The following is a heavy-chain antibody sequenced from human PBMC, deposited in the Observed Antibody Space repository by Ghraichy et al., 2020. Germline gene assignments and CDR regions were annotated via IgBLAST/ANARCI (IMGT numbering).Heavy chain of an antibody. CDR3: AKTFTRTTQFDY. D-gene: IGHD2-2*01. V-gene: IGHV3-23*01. J-gene: IGHJ4*02. Sequence: GESLNISCAASGFTLSTYAMSWVRQAPGKGLEWVSVIRGGGDSTYYDSTYYADSVKGRFTISRDNSKNTLYLQMDSLRVEDTAVYYCAKTFTRTTQFDYWGQGTLVTVSS. CDR1: GFTLSTYA. CDR2: IRGGGDSTYYDST.